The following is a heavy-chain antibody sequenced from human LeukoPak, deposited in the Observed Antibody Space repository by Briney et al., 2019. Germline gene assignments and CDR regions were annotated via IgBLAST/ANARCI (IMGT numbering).Heavy chain of an antibody. J-gene: IGHJ4*02. CDR2: ISYDGSNK. Sequence: PGGSLRLSCAASGFTFSSYAMHWVRQAPGKGLEWVAVISYDGSNKYYADSVKGRFTISRDNSKNTLYLQMNRLRAEDTAVYYCARDPGLRWFRYYFDYWGQGTLVTVSS. D-gene: IGHD4-23*01. CDR1: GFTFSSYA. CDR3: ARDPGLRWFRYYFDY. V-gene: IGHV3-30-3*01.